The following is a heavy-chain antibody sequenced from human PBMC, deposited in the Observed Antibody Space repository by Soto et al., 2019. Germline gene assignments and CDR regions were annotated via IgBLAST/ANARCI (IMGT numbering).Heavy chain of an antibody. CDR3: ARAFCTNGVCYYFFDY. D-gene: IGHD2-8*01. Sequence: GASLKISCAASGFTFGTYAMHWVRQAPGKGLEWVAVIYYDGSNRYYGDAVKGRFTISRDNSKSTLYLQMSSLRAEDTAVYYCARAFCTNGVCYYFFDYWGHGTLVTVSS. CDR2: IYYDGSNR. J-gene: IGHJ4*01. CDR1: GFTFGTYA. V-gene: IGHV3-33*01.